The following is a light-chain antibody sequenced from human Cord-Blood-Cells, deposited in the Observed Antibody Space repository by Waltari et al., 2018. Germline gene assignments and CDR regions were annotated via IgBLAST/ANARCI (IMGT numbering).Light chain of an antibody. Sequence: QSALTQPASGSGPPGKQTPTSCTGTSRDVGGYNLVPWYQQHPGKAPKIMIYEGSKRPSGVSNRFSGSKSGNTASLTSSGLQAEDEADYYCCSYAGSSTWVFGGGTKLTVL. CDR1: SRDVGGYNL. CDR3: CSYAGSSTWV. CDR2: EGS. J-gene: IGLJ3*02. V-gene: IGLV2-23*01.